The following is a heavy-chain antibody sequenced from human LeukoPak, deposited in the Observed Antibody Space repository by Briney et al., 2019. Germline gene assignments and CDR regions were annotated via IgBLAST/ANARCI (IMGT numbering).Heavy chain of an antibody. D-gene: IGHD6-13*01. CDR2: ISAYNGNT. V-gene: IGHV1-18*01. J-gene: IGHJ6*02. Sequence: GASVKVSCKASGGTFSSYAISWVRQAPGQGLEWMGWISAYNGNTKYAQKFQGRVTMTTDTSTSTAYMELRSLRSDDTALYYCARDQADYYGMDVWGQGTTVTVSS. CDR1: GGTFSSYA. CDR3: ARDQADYYGMDV.